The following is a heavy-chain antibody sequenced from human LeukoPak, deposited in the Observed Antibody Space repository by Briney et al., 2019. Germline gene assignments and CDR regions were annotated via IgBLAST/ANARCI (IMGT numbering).Heavy chain of an antibody. CDR3: ARVLSIPAAGTTD. J-gene: IGHJ4*02. Sequence: PSETLSLTCAVYGGSFSGYYWSWIRQPPGKGLEWIGYIYHTGSTFYNPSLKSRVTISVDRSKNQFSLRLSSVTAADTAVYYCARVLSIPAAGTTDWGQGTLVTVSS. D-gene: IGHD6-13*01. CDR1: GGSFSGYY. CDR2: IYHTGST. V-gene: IGHV4-34*01.